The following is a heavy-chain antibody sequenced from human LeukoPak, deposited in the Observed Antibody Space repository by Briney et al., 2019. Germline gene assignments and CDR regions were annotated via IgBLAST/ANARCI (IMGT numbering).Heavy chain of an antibody. CDR1: GESFSGYY. CDR2: IYYSGST. V-gene: IGHV4-39*01. Sequence: SETLSLTCAVYGESFSGYYWGWIRQPPGKGLEWIGSIYYSGSTYYNPSLKSRVTISVDTSKNQFSLKLSSVTAADTAVYYCARHNLDYYHYYYMDVWGKGTTVTISS. D-gene: IGHD1-14*01. CDR3: ARHNLDYYHYYYMDV. J-gene: IGHJ6*03.